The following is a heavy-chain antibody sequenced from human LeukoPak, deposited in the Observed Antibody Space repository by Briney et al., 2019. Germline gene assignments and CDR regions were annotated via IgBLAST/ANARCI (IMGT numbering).Heavy chain of an antibody. CDR1: GLTYNRDW. Sequence: GGSLRLSCISSGLTYNRDWMGWLRQAPGKGLEWLAHIKPDESRIFYADSVKGRFAISRDNAKNSVYLQMNSLRAEDTAVYFCARLILWETSNAFDIWGQGTMVTVSS. D-gene: IGHD1-26*01. V-gene: IGHV3-7*03. J-gene: IGHJ3*02. CDR2: IKPDESRI. CDR3: ARLILWETSNAFDI.